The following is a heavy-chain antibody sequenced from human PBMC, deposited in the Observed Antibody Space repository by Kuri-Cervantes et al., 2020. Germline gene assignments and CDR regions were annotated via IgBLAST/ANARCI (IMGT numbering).Heavy chain of an antibody. V-gene: IGHV3-15*01. D-gene: IGHD3-22*01. CDR1: GFTFSNAW. J-gene: IGHJ6*02. CDR2: IKSKTDGGTT. CDR3: TTDPHYYDYYYYGMDV. Sequence: ETLSLTCAASGFTFSNAWVSWVRQAPGKGLEWVGRIKSKTDGGTTDYAAPVKGRFTISRDDSKNTLYLQMNSLKTEDTAVYYCTTDPHYYDYYYYGMDVWGQGTTVTVSS.